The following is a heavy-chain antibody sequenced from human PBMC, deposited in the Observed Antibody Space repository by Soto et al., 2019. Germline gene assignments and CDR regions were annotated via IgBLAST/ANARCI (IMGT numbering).Heavy chain of an antibody. V-gene: IGHV4-31*03. CDR1: GGSISIGAYY. J-gene: IGHJ5*02. CDR2: ISHRGTA. D-gene: IGHD6-13*01. Sequence: LSLTCTVSGGSISIGAYYWGWIRQHPGEGLEWIGYISHRGTAYYTPSLKSRVSLSVDPSKSQFSLNVTSLTAADTAVYYCARVSATGTRWFDPWGPGTLVTVS. CDR3: ARVSATGTRWFDP.